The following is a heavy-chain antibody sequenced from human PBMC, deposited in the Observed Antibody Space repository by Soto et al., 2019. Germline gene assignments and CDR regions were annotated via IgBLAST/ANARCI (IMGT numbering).Heavy chain of an antibody. CDR2: IDWDDDK. V-gene: IGHV2-70*01. CDR1: GFSLSTTGMC. Sequence: GSGPTLVNPTQTLTLTCTFSGFSLSTTGMCVSWIRQPPGKALEWLALIDWDDDKYYNTSLKTRLTISKDTSKNQVVLTMTNMDPVDTATYYCARAPDWNHYDSSGYDYWGQGILVTVSS. CDR3: ARAPDWNHYDSSGYDY. D-gene: IGHD3-22*01. J-gene: IGHJ4*02.